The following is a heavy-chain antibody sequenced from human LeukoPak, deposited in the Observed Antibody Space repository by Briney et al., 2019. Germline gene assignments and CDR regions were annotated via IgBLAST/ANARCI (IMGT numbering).Heavy chain of an antibody. J-gene: IGHJ5*02. Sequence: SVKVSCKASGGTFSSYAISWVRQAPGQGLEWMGGIIPIFGTANYAQKFQGRVTITTDESTSTAYMELSSLRSEDTAVYYCARSPLWSLGHNWFDPWGQGTLVTVSS. D-gene: IGHD3-3*01. CDR2: IIPIFGTA. CDR1: GGTFSSYA. V-gene: IGHV1-69*05. CDR3: ARSPLWSLGHNWFDP.